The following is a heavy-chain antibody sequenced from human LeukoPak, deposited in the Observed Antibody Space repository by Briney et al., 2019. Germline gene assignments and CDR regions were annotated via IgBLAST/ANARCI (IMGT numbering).Heavy chain of an antibody. D-gene: IGHD3-16*02. CDR3: ARGSSIDYVWGTYRQFDY. CDR2: ISSSHSTI. CDR1: GFSFSTYS. Sequence: GGSLRLSCAASGFSFSTYSMNWVREAPGKGREWLSYISSSHSTIYSADSVKGRFTISRDNAKNSLYLQMNSLRAEDTAVYYCARGSSIDYVWGTYRQFDYWGQGTLVTVSS. J-gene: IGHJ4*02. V-gene: IGHV3-48*01.